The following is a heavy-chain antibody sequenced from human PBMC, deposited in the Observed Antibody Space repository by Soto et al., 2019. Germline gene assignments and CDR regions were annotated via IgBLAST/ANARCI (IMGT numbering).Heavy chain of an antibody. CDR2: IYYSGST. CDR1: GGSMTGLF. CDR3: ARVKSGSSWYFDY. V-gene: IGHV4-59*11. D-gene: IGHD6-13*01. Sequence: SETLSLTCTVSGGSMTGLFWSWIRQPPGKGLEWVGYIYYSGSTNYNPSLKSRVTISVDTSKNQFSLKLSSVTAADTAVYYCARVKSGSSWYFDYWGQGTLVTVSS. J-gene: IGHJ4*02.